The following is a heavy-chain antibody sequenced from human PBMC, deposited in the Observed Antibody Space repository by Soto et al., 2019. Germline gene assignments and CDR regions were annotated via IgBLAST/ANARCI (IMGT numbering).Heavy chain of an antibody. Sequence: GESLKISCKGSGYSFTSYWISWVRQMPGKGLEWMGRIDPSDSYTNYSPSFQGHVTISADKPISTAYLQWSSLKASDTAMYYCARLRLVVVPAATHGMDVWGQGTTVTVSS. CDR2: IDPSDSYT. D-gene: IGHD2-2*01. J-gene: IGHJ6*02. CDR1: GYSFTSYW. V-gene: IGHV5-10-1*01. CDR3: ARLRLVVVPAATHGMDV.